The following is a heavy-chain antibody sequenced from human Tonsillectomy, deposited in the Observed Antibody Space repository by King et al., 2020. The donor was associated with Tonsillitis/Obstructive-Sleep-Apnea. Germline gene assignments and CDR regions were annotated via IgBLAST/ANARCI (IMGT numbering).Heavy chain of an antibody. D-gene: IGHD4-17*01. CDR1: GGSISSYY. V-gene: IGHV4-59*08. J-gene: IGHJ4*02. CDR2: IYYSGST. CDR3: ARTWGGDFYVDY. Sequence: QLQESGPGLVKPSETLSLTCTVSGGSISSYYWSWIRQPPGKGLEWIGYIYYSGSTNYNPSLESRVTISVDTSKNQFSLKLSSVTAADTAVYYCARTWGGDFYVDYWGQGTLVTVSS.